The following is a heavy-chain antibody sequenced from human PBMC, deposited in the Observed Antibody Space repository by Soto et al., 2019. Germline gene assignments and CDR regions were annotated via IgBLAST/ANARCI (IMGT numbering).Heavy chain of an antibody. CDR2: MNPNSGNT. CDR1: GYTFTSYD. Sequence: ASVKVSCKASGYTFTSYDINWVRQATGQGLEWMGWMNPNSGNTGYAQKFQGRVTMTRNTSISTAYMELSSLRSEDTAVYYCATEADRWPDRWYLGLDVWGQGTTVTVSS. V-gene: IGHV1-8*01. J-gene: IGHJ6*02. CDR3: ATEADRWPDRWYLGLDV. D-gene: IGHD2-15*01.